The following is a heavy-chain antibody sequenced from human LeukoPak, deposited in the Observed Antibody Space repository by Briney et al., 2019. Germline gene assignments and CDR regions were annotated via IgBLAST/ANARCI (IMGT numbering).Heavy chain of an antibody. CDR2: IYYSGST. Sequence: SETLSLTCTVSGGSISSSSYYWGWIRQPPGKGLEWIGSIYYSGSTYYNPSLKSRVTISVDTSKNQFSLKLSSVTAADTALYYCARGAAQGWFDPWGQGTLVTVSS. CDR3: ARGAAQGWFDP. CDR1: GGSISSSSYY. D-gene: IGHD6-13*01. J-gene: IGHJ5*02. V-gene: IGHV4-39*07.